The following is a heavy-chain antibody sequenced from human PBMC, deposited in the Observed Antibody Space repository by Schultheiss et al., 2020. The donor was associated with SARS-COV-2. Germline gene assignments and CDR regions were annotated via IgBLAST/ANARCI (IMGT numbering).Heavy chain of an antibody. J-gene: IGHJ6*02. Sequence: GGSLRLSFAASGFTFSSYEMNWVRQAPGKGLEWVSYISSSGSTIYYADSVKGRFTISRDNAKNSLYLQMNSLRAEDTAVYYCASTIKVGGYSSSWYLYYYGMDVWGQGTTVTVSS. V-gene: IGHV3-48*03. CDR3: ASTIKVGGYSSSWYLYYYGMDV. D-gene: IGHD6-13*01. CDR1: GFTFSSYE. CDR2: ISSSGSTI.